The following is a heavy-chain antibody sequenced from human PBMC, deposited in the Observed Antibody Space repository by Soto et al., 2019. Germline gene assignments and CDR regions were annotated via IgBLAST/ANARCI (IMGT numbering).Heavy chain of an antibody. D-gene: IGHD3-10*01. CDR1: GLTFSTYD. Sequence: GGSLRLSCAASGLTFSTYDMHWVRQAPGKGLEWVALIWSDGSRTFYADSVKGRFTISRDNSKNTLYLQMNSLRAEDTALYYCAKDMARSTYYGMDVWGQGTTVTVSS. CDR3: AKDMARSTYYGMDV. J-gene: IGHJ6*02. CDR2: IWSDGSRT. V-gene: IGHV3-30*02.